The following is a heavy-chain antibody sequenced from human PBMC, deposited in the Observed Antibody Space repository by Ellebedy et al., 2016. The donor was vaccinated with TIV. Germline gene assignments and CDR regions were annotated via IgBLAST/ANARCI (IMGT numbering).Heavy chain of an antibody. V-gene: IGHV4-34*01. CDR1: GFDFSDYY. J-gene: IGHJ6*03. Sequence: ESLKISXAASGFDFSDYYMNWIRQPPGKGLEWIGHIHYSGSTYYNPSLKSRVSISVDTSKNQFSLKLSSVTAADTAVYYCGRRINYYYIDVWGKGTTVTVSS. D-gene: IGHD2-15*01. CDR3: GRRINYYYIDV. CDR2: IHYSGST.